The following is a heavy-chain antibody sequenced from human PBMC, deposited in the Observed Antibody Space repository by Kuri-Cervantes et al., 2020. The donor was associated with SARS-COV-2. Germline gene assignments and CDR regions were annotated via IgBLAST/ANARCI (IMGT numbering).Heavy chain of an antibody. CDR3: AKDPNGDYVGAFDF. V-gene: IGHV3-23*01. CDR2: IRGGGHTT. Sequence: GESLKISCAPSGFTFSRYAMIWVRQAPGKGLEWISAIRGGGHTTYYADSVKGRFTISRDNFKNTLYLQMNNLRAEDTAVYYCAKDPNGDYVGAFDFWGQGTLVTVSS. J-gene: IGHJ3*01. D-gene: IGHD4-17*01. CDR1: GFTFSRYA.